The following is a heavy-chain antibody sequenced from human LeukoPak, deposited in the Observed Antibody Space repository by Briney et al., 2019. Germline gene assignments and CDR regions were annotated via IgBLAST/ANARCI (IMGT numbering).Heavy chain of an antibody. Sequence: GGSLRLSCAASGFTFSSYWMHWVRQAPGKGLVWVAVIWYDGSKMYYADSVKGRFTISRDTSKNTLYLQMNSLRAEDTAVYYCARHSSNSFDYWGQGTLVTVSP. CDR1: GFTFSSYW. V-gene: IGHV3-33*08. CDR2: IWYDGSKM. D-gene: IGHD2-21*01. J-gene: IGHJ4*02. CDR3: ARHSSNSFDY.